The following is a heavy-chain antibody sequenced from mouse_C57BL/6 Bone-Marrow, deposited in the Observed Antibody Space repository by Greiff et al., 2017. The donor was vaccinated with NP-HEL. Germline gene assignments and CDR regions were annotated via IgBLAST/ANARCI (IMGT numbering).Heavy chain of an antibody. CDR1: GFTFSSYG. CDR2: ISSGGSYT. D-gene: IGHD2-4*01. CDR3: AREGMITNYFDY. Sequence: DVHLVESGGDLVKPGGSLKLSCAASGFTFSSYGMSWVRQTPDKRLEWVATISSGGSYTYYPDSVKGRFTISRDNAKNTLYLQMSSLKSEDTAMYYCAREGMITNYFDYWGQGTTLTVSS. V-gene: IGHV5-6*01. J-gene: IGHJ2*01.